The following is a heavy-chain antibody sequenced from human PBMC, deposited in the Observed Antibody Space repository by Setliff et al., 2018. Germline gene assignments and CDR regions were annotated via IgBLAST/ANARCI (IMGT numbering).Heavy chain of an antibody. CDR2: INHRGST. CDR1: GGTFSDYY. V-gene: IGHV4-34*01. Sequence: SETLSLTCAAYGGTFSDYYWTWIRQSPEKGLEWIGEINHRGSTNYNPSLKSRVTISIDTSKDQFSLKLSSVTAADTAVYYCARGGVTAVWDLTDWGQGTLVTVSS. CDR3: ARGGVTAVWDLTD. D-gene: IGHD2-21*02. J-gene: IGHJ4*02.